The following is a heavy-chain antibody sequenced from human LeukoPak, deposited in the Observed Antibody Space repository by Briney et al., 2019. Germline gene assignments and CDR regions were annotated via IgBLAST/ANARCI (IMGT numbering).Heavy chain of an antibody. V-gene: IGHV1-69*13. D-gene: IGHD1-26*01. J-gene: IGHJ4*02. CDR2: IIPIFGTA. CDR3: ARDPSLGGRKGEKCYFDY. Sequence: ASVKVSCKASGGTFSSYAISWVRQAPGQGLEWMGGIIPIFGTANYAQKFQGRVTITADESTSTAYMELSSLRSEDTAVYYCARDPSLGGRKGEKCYFDYWGQGTLVTVSS. CDR1: GGTFSSYA.